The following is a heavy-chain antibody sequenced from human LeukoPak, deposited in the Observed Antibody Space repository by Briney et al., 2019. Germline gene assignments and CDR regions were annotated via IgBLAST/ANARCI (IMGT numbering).Heavy chain of an antibody. CDR2: IYHIGST. J-gene: IGHJ3*02. CDR3: ARSPWIQLWLGAFGI. D-gene: IGHD5-18*01. V-gene: IGHV4-38-2*01. Sequence: SETLSLTCAVSGYSISSGYYWGWIRQPPGKGLEWIGSIYHIGSTYYNPSLKSRVTISVDTSKTQFSLKLSSVTAADTAVYYCARSPWIQLWLGAFGIWGQGTMVTVSS. CDR1: GYSISSGYY.